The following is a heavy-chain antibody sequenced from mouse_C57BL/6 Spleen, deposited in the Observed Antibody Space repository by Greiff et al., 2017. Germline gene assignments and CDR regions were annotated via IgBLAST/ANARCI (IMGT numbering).Heavy chain of an antibody. D-gene: IGHD1-1*01. J-gene: IGHJ4*01. CDR3: ARSLHYYGSSTDYYAMDY. CDR1: GYTFTDYY. CDR2: IYPGSGNT. Sequence: VVESGPELVKPGASVKISCKASGYTFTDYYINWVKQRPGQGLEWIGWIYPGSGNTKYNEKFKGKATLTVDTSSSTAYMQLSSLTSEDSAVYFCARSLHYYGSSTDYYAMDYWGQGTSVTVSS. V-gene: IGHV1-84*01.